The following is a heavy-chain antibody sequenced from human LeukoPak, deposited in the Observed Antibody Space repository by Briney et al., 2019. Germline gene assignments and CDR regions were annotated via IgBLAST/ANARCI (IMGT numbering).Heavy chain of an antibody. Sequence: ASVKDSCKAFGYTFSSHAMNWVRQAPGQGLELMGWINTNTGIPTYAQGFAGRFVFSLDTSVTTAYLQITSLKAEDTAVYYCARDLVSAGFDIWGQGTMVTVSS. CDR3: ARDLVSAGFDI. D-gene: IGHD6-6*01. CDR2: INTNTGIP. V-gene: IGHV7-4-1*02. J-gene: IGHJ3*02. CDR1: GYTFSSHA.